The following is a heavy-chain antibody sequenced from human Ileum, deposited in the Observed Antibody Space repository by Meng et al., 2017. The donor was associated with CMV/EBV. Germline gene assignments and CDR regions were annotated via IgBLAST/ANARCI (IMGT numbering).Heavy chain of an antibody. CDR2: IDPNSGGT. D-gene: IGHD6-19*01. CDR3: ARLGFLTVAGTGD. J-gene: IGHJ4*02. CDR1: GYTFSNYY. Sequence: ASVKVSCKASGYTFSNYYIHWVRQAPGQGLEWMGWIDPNSGGTNYGQKFQGRVIMTTDTSITTAYMELSSLTSGDTAVYFCARLGFLTVAGTGDWGQGTLVTVSS. V-gene: IGHV1-2*02.